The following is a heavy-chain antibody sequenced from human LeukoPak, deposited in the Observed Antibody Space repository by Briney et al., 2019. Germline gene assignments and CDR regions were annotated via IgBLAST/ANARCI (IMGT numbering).Heavy chain of an antibody. D-gene: IGHD2-15*01. CDR3: ASGGYCSSGSCYPNWFDP. V-gene: IGHV4-59*01. J-gene: IGHJ5*02. CDR2: ISYSGST. CDR1: GGSISSYY. Sequence: SETLSLTCTVSGGSISSYYWSWIRQPPGKGLEWIGYISYSGSTNYNPSLKSRVSISIDTSKNQFSLKLSSVTAADTAVYYCASGGYCSSGSCYPNWFDPWGQGTQVTVSS.